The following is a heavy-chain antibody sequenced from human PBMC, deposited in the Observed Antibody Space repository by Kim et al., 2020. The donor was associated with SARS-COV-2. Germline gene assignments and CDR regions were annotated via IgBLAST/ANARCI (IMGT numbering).Heavy chain of an antibody. D-gene: IGHD3-9*01. J-gene: IGHJ4*02. CDR2: ISAYNGNT. Sequence: ASVKVSCKASGYTFTSYGISWVRQAPGQGLEWMGWISAYNGNTNYSQKLQGRVTMTTDTSTSTAYMNLRSLRSDDTAVYYCARTYHILTGDSYWGQGTLVTVSS. V-gene: IGHV1-18*01. CDR3: ARTYHILTGDSY. CDR1: GYTFTSYG.